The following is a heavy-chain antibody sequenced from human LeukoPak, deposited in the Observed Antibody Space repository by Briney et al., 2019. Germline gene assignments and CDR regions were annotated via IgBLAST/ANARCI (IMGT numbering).Heavy chain of an antibody. CDR1: GGTFSSYA. CDR3: ARDWRPLEVPAAYL. CDR2: ISPYNGNI. D-gene: IGHD2-2*01. V-gene: IGHV1-18*01. J-gene: IGHJ2*01. Sequence: GASVKVSCKASGGTFSSYAISWVRQAPGQGLEWMGWISPYNGNINYAQKLQGRVTMTTDTSTRTAYLELRSLRFDDTAVYYCARDWRPLEVPAAYLWGRGTLVTVSS.